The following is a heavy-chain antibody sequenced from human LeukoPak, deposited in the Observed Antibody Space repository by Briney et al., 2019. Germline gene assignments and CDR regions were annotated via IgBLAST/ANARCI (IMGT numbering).Heavy chain of an antibody. D-gene: IGHD6-13*01. Sequence: GGSLRLSCAASGFTFSSYAMHWVRQAPGKGLEWVAVISYDGSNKYYADSVKGRFTISRDNSKNTLYLQMNSLRAGDTAVYYCARGSQQLVDSADYWGQGTLVAVSS. CDR2: ISYDGSNK. V-gene: IGHV3-30*04. CDR3: ARGSQQLVDSADY. CDR1: GFTFSSYA. J-gene: IGHJ4*02.